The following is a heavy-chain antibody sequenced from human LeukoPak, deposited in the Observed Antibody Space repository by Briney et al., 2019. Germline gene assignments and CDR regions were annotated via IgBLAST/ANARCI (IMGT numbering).Heavy chain of an antibody. CDR2: ISSSSSYI. J-gene: IGHJ3*02. V-gene: IGHV3-21*03. D-gene: IGHD2-15*01. CDR1: GFTFSSYS. CDR3: ARDGPPHCSGGSCYSDFGI. Sequence: PGGSLRLSCAASGFTFSSYSMNWVRQAPGKGLEWVSSISSSSSYIYYADSVKGRFTISRDNAKNSLYLQMNSLRAEDTAVYYCARDGPPHCSGGSCYSDFGIWGQGTMVTVSS.